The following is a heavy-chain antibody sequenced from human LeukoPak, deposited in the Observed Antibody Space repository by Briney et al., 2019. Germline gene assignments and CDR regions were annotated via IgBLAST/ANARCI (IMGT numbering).Heavy chain of an antibody. CDR2: ISCNRRSI. V-gene: IGHV3-48*04. CDR3: ARKYCSGGVCSDFDF. J-gene: IGHJ4*02. D-gene: IGHD2-15*01. Sequence: GGSLGLSCAASGFTFSTYDMHWVRQAPGKGLEWISYISCNRRSIYYADSVKGRFTISKDDAKKLLFLQMDSLRAEDTAVYYCARKYCSGGVCSDFDFWGQGTLVTVSS. CDR1: GFTFSTYD.